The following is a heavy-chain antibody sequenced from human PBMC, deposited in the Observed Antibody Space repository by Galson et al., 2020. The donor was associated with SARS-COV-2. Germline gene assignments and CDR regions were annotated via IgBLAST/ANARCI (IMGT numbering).Heavy chain of an antibody. CDR1: GGSISNYY. V-gene: IGHV4-59*01. D-gene: IGHD7-27*01. J-gene: IGHJ5*02. CDR2: IYYSGST. Sequence: SQTLSLTCTVSGGSISNYYWSWIRQPPGKGLEWIGYIYYSGSTNYNPSLKSRVTISVDTSKNQFSLKLSSVTAADTAVYYCARDLTGDGWFDPWGQGTLVTVSS. CDR3: ARDLTGDGWFDP.